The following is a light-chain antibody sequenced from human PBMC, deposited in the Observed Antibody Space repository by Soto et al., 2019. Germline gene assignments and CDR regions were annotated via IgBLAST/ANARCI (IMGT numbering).Light chain of an antibody. CDR3: MQALQTPLT. CDR2: LGS. J-gene: IGKJ4*01. V-gene: IGKV2-28*01. CDR1: QSLLHSNGYNY. Sequence: DIVMTQPPLSLPVTPGEPASISCRSSQSLLHSNGYNYLDWYLQKPGQSPQLLIYLGSNRASGVPDRFSGSGSGTDFTLNISRVEAEDVGVYYCMQALQTPLTFGGGTKVEIK.